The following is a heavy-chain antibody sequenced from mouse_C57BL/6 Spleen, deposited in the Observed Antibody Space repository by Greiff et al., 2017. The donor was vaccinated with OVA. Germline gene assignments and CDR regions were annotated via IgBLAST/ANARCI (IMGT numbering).Heavy chain of an antibody. Sequence: QVQLQQPGAELVKPGASVKLSCKASGYTFTSYWMHWVKQRPGQGLEWIGMIHPNSGSTNYNEKFKSKATLTVDKSSSTAYMQLSSLTSEDSAVYYCVRSGYYYAMDYWGQGTSVTVSS. J-gene: IGHJ4*01. V-gene: IGHV1-64*01. CDR2: IHPNSGST. D-gene: IGHD3-1*01. CDR1: GYTFTSYW. CDR3: VRSGYYYAMDY.